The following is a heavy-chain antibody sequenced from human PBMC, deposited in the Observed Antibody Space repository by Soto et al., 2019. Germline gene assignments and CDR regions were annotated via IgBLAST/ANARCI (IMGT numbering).Heavy chain of an antibody. J-gene: IGHJ3*02. D-gene: IGHD6-19*01. CDR1: GGTFSKFA. Sequence: QVLPVQSGTEVKNPGSSVRVSCKASGGTFSKFAFSWVRQAPGQGLEWIGGIVPMYDTPTYAQKFQDRVTIRVVEAPSTVYLELTPLQTGETGVYFCSREWGNRPVAGSNAFHIWGQGTKVTVSS. CDR2: IVPMYDTP. V-gene: IGHV1-69*01. CDR3: SREWGNRPVAGSNAFHI.